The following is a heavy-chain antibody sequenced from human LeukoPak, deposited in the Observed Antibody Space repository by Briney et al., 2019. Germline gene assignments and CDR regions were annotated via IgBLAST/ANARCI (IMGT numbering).Heavy chain of an antibody. V-gene: IGHV3-49*04. CDR3: TRHETGYSYGHSSYYYYYGMDV. CDR1: GFTFGDYA. J-gene: IGHJ6*02. Sequence: GGSLRLSCTASGFTFGDYAMSWVRQAPGKGLEWVGFIRSKAYGGTTEYAASVKGRFTISRDDSKSIAYLQMNSLKTEDTAVYYCTRHETGYSYGHSSYYYYYGMDVWGQGTTVTVSS. D-gene: IGHD5-18*01. CDR2: IRSKAYGGTT.